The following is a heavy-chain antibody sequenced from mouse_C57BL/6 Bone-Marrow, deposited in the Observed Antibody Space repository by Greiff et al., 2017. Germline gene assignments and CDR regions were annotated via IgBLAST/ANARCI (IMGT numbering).Heavy chain of an antibody. Sequence: EVQRVESGGGLVKPGGSLKLSCAASGFTFSDSGMHWVRQAPEKGLEWVAYISSGSSTIYYADTVKGRFTISRDNAKNTLFLQMTSLRSEDTAMYYCADDYDWFAYWGQGTLVTVSA. CDR2: ISSGSSTI. V-gene: IGHV5-17*01. CDR1: GFTFSDSG. J-gene: IGHJ3*01. D-gene: IGHD2-4*01. CDR3: ADDYDWFAY.